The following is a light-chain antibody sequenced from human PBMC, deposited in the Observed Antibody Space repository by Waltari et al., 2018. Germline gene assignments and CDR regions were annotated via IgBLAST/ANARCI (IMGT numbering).Light chain of an antibody. CDR2: RNN. Sequence: QSVLTQPPSASGTPGQRVTMSCSGRSSNIGVNYVYWYQQLPGTPPALLLYRNNVRPSGVADRFAGSKSGTSASLAINGLRSEDEADYYCAAWDDRLSAWVFGGRTKLTVL. CDR1: SSNIGVNY. CDR3: AAWDDRLSAWV. J-gene: IGLJ3*02. V-gene: IGLV1-47*01.